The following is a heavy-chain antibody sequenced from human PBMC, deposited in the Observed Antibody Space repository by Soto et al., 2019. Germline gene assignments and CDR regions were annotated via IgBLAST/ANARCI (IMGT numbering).Heavy chain of an antibody. Sequence: ASVKVSCKASGYTFTSYDINWVRQATGQGLEWMGWMNPNSGNTGYAQKFQGRVTMTRNTSISTAYMELSSLRSEDTAVYYCAGALMPRGGDYYYCMDDWGKGTTVTVSS. D-gene: IGHD3-16*01. V-gene: IGHV1-8*01. CDR1: GYTFTSYD. CDR2: MNPNSGNT. J-gene: IGHJ6*03. CDR3: AGALMPRGGDYYYCMDD.